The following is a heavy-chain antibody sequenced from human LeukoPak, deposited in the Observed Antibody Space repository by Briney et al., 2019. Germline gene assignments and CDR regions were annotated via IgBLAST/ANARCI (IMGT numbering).Heavy chain of an antibody. Sequence: LSLTCTVSGGSISSSNYYWGWIRQPPGKGLEWVGRIRNQANSYTTEYAASVKGRFTLSRDDSKSSLFVQMNSLKTEDTAVYFCVRSLADWGQGTQVTVSS. CDR2: IRNQANSYTT. J-gene: IGHJ4*02. CDR3: VRSLAD. D-gene: IGHD6-19*01. CDR1: GGSISSSNYY. V-gene: IGHV3-72*01.